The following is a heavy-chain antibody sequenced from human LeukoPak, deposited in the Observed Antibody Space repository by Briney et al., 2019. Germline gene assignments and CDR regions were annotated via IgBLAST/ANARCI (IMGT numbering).Heavy chain of an antibody. CDR2: IYYSGSA. J-gene: IGHJ4*02. V-gene: IGHV4-59*08. D-gene: IGHD4-11*01. CDR3: ARQGPLTTAVTTRTNPFDY. CDR1: GGSISSHY. Sequence: SETLSLTCTVSGGSISSHYWSWIRQPPGKGLEWIGYIYYSGSANYNPSLKSRVTISVDTSKNQFSLKLNSVTAADTAVYYCARQGPLTTAVTTRTNPFDYWGQGTLVTVSS.